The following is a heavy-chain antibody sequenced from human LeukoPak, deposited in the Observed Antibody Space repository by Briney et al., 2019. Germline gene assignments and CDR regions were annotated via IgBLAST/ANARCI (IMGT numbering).Heavy chain of an antibody. CDR3: AKRGVVIQVFLIGFHKEAYYFDS. Sequence: GGSLRLSCAVTGITLSNYGMSWVRQAPGKGLEWVAGISDRGGTTNYAESVKGRFTISRDNPKNTLYLQMSSLRAEDTAVYICAKRGVVIQVFLIGFHKEAYYFDSWGQGALVTVSS. D-gene: IGHD3-10*01. CDR1: GITLSNYG. J-gene: IGHJ4*02. V-gene: IGHV3-23*01. CDR2: ISDRGGTT.